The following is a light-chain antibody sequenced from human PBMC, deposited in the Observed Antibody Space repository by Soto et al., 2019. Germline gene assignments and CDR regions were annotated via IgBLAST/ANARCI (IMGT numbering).Light chain of an antibody. Sequence: DIQMTQSPSTLSASLGDRVTITCRASQTISSWLAWYQQKPGKAPKLLIYKASSLESGVPSRFSGSGSRTEFTLTISSLQPDDFATYYCQQYNSYSFGQGTKVDI. J-gene: IGKJ1*01. CDR3: QQYNSYS. CDR1: QTISSW. V-gene: IGKV1-5*03. CDR2: KAS.